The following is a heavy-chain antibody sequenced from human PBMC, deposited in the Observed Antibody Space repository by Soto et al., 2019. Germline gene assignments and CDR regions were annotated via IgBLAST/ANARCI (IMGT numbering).Heavy chain of an antibody. J-gene: IGHJ4*02. V-gene: IGHV3-23*01. D-gene: IGHD3-22*01. Sequence: GGSLRLSCAASGLTLTNYAVSWVRQAPGKGLEWVSSIGGRDDNTYYADSVEGRFTISRDISKNALYLQMNSLRVDDTAVYYCANYYDTSGYLALFDYWGQGTLVTVSS. CDR3: ANYYDTSGYLALFDY. CDR2: IGGRDDNT. CDR1: GLTLTNYA.